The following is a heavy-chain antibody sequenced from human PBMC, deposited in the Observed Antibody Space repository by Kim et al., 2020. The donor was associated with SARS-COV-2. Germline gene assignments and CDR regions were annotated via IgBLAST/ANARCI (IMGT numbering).Heavy chain of an antibody. J-gene: IGHJ4*02. V-gene: IGHV3-15*01. CDR3: TTNGDDYGDYFDY. D-gene: IGHD4-17*01. Sequence: YAAPVKGRFTISGDHSTNTLYLQMNSLKTEDTAVYYCTTNGDDYGDYFDYWGQGTLVTVSS.